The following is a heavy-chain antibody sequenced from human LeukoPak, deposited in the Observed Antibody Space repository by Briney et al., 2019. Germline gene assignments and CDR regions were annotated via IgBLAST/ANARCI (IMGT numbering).Heavy chain of an antibody. J-gene: IGHJ5*02. CDR3: ARVVRWYYDSSGPRFDP. V-gene: IGHV1-2*02. D-gene: IGHD3-22*01. CDR2: INPNSGGT. Sequence: GASVTVSFKASGYTFTGYYMHWVRQAPGQGLEWMGWINPNSGGTNYAQKFQGRVTMTRDTSISTAYMELSRLRSDDTAVYYCARVVRWYYDSSGPRFDPWGQGTLVTVSS. CDR1: GYTFTGYY.